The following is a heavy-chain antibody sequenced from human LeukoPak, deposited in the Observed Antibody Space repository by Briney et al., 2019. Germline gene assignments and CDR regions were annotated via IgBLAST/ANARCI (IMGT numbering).Heavy chain of an antibody. Sequence: GGSLRLSCAASGFSFVAYSMNWVRQAPGKGLEWVSSISANVDYTYHADSVKGRFTISRDNAKNSLYLHMNSLRVEDTAVYYCARGRQYSSSWGNAFDIWGQRTMVTVSS. CDR1: GFSFVAYS. V-gene: IGHV3-21*06. D-gene: IGHD6-13*01. CDR2: ISANVDYT. CDR3: ARGRQYSSSWGNAFDI. J-gene: IGHJ3*02.